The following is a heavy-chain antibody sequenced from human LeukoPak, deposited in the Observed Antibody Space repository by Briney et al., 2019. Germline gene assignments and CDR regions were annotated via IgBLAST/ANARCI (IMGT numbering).Heavy chain of an antibody. D-gene: IGHD3-22*01. CDR1: GGSISSSNW. Sequence: PSETLSLTCAVSGGSISSSNWWSWVRQPPGKGLEWIGEIYHSGSTNYNPSLKSRVTISVDKSKNQFSLKLSSVTAADTAVYYCARDTYYYDINSWGKDCWGQGTLVTVSS. V-gene: IGHV4-4*02. J-gene: IGHJ4*02. CDR3: ARDTYYYDINSWGKDC. CDR2: IYHSGST.